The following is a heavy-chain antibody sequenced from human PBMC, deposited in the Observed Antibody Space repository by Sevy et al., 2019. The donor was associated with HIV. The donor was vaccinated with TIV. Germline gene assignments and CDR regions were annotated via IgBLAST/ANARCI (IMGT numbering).Heavy chain of an antibody. CDR2: IKSKTDGGTT. CDR1: GFTFSNAW. Sequence: GGSLRLSCAASGFTFSNAWMSWVRQAPGKGLEWVGRIKSKTDGGTTDYAAPLKGRFTISRDDSKNTLYLQMNSLKTEDTAVYCCTTVAQFTAFDIWGQGTMVTVSS. CDR3: TTVAQFTAFDI. J-gene: IGHJ3*02. V-gene: IGHV3-15*01.